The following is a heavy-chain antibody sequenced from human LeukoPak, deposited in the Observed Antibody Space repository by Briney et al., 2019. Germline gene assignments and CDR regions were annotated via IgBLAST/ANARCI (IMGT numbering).Heavy chain of an antibody. CDR2: IYYSGST. CDR1: GGSISSYY. J-gene: IGHJ4*02. D-gene: IGHD3-10*01. Sequence: SETLSLTCTASGGSISSYYWSWIRQPPGKVLEWIGYIYYSGSTNYNPSLKSRVTISVDTSKNQFSLKLSSVTAADTAVYYCARGFGGRFDYWGQGTLVAVSS. CDR3: ARGFGGRFDY. V-gene: IGHV4-59*08.